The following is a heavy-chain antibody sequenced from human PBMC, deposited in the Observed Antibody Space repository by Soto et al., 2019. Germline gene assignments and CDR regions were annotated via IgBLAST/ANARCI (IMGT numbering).Heavy chain of an antibody. CDR1: GYTLTELS. D-gene: IGHD1-26*01. J-gene: IGHJ4*02. CDR2: FNPEDGET. CDR3: ATDVSGSYLQAY. V-gene: IGHV1-24*01. Sequence: ASVKVSCKVSGYTLTELSMYWVRQAPGKGLEWMGGFNPEDGETIYAQKFQGRVTMTEDTSTDTAYMELSSLRSDFTAVYYCATDVSGSYLQAYWGQGTLVTVSS.